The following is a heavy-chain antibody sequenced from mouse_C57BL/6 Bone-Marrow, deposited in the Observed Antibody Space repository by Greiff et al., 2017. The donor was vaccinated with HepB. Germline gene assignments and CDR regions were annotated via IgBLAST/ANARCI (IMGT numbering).Heavy chain of an antibody. V-gene: IGHV5-16*01. CDR1: GFTFSDYY. J-gene: IGHJ1*03. Sequence: EVHLVESEGGLVQPGSSMKLSCTASGFTFSDYYMAWVRQVPEKGLEWVANINYDGSSTYYLDSLKSRFIISRDNAKNILYLQMSSLKSEDTATYYCAREGYYGRYFDVWGTGTTVTVSS. CDR2: INYDGSST. D-gene: IGHD1-1*01. CDR3: AREGYYGRYFDV.